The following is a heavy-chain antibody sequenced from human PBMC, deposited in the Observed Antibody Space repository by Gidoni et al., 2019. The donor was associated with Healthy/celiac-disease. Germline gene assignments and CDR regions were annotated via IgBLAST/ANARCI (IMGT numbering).Heavy chain of an antibody. CDR1: GFPFSSHS. CDR2: ISSSSSYI. D-gene: IGHD2-2*01. Sequence: EVQLVQSGGGLVKPGGSLRPSCAASGFPFSSHSLNGGRQAPGKGLEWVSSISSSSSYIYYADSVKGRFTISRDNAKNSLYLQMNSLRAEDTAVYYCAAEGGSSTSCYGCGWFDPWGQGTLVTVSS. CDR3: AAEGGSSTSCYGCGWFDP. J-gene: IGHJ5*02. V-gene: IGHV3-21*01.